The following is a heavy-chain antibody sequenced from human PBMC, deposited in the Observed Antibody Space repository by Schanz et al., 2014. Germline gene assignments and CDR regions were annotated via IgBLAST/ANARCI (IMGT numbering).Heavy chain of an antibody. D-gene: IGHD1-1*01. CDR3: TRDVRLDRRGNWFDP. CDR1: GFTFSSYS. J-gene: IGHJ5*02. V-gene: IGHV3-48*01. CDR2: VSRSTPDI. Sequence: EVHLLESGGGLVPPGGSLRLSCTASGFTFSSYSMNWVRQAPGKGLEWVSYVSRSTPDIYYADSVKGRFTMSRDNAKNSVFLQMNSLRAEDTAVYYCTRDVRLDRRGNWFDPWGQGTLVTVSS.